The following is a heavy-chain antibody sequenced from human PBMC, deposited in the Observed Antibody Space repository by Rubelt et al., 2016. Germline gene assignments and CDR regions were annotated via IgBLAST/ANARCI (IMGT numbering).Heavy chain of an antibody. CDR3: ARHIRDGTSGYYYGH. CDR1: GESFSGYY. CDR2: INHSGST. J-gene: IGHJ4*02. D-gene: IGHD3-22*01. V-gene: IGHV4-34*01. Sequence: QVQLQQWGAGLLKPSETLSLTCAVYGESFSGYYWSWVRQPPGEGLEWIGEINHSGSTNYNPSLKSRVTISVDTSKNQFSLKLSSVTDADTAVYFCARHIRDGTSGYYYGHWGQGTLVTVSS.